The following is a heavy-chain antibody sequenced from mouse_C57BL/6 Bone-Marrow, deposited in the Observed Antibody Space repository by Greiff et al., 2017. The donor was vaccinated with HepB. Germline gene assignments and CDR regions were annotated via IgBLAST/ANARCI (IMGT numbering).Heavy chain of an antibody. J-gene: IGHJ1*03. CDR3: ARDGDYYGSSTGYWYFDV. D-gene: IGHD1-1*01. Sequence: DVKLVESGGGLVKPGGSLKLSCAASGFTFSSYAMSWVRQTPEKRLEWVATISDGGSYTYYPDNVKGRFTISRDNAKNNLYLQMSHLKSEDTAMYYCARDGDYYGSSTGYWYFDVWGTGTTVTVSS. CDR1: GFTFSSYA. V-gene: IGHV5-4*01. CDR2: ISDGGSYT.